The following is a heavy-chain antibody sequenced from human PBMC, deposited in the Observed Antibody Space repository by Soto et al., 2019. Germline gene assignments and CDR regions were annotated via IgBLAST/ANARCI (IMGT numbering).Heavy chain of an antibody. CDR1: GFTFSSYG. CDR2: IWYDGSNK. V-gene: IGHV3-33*01. CDR3: AREEGDYYGSGSYPIDY. J-gene: IGHJ4*02. Sequence: QVQLVESGGGVVQPGRSLRLSCAASGFTFSSYGMHWVRQAPGKELEWVAVIWYDGSNKYYADSVKGRFTISRDNSKNTLYLQMNSLRAEDTAVYYCAREEGDYYGSGSYPIDYWGQGTLVTVSS. D-gene: IGHD3-10*01.